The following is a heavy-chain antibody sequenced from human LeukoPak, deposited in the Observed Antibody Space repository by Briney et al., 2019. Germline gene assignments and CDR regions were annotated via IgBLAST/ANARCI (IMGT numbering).Heavy chain of an antibody. CDR3: ARLPTGYPNWFDL. CDR2: IYHSGGS. Sequence: SETLSLTCVVSGYSISNDYYWGWIRQPPGKGLEWIGNIYHSGGSYYNPSLKSRVTILVDTSKNQFSLKLSSVTAADTAKYFCARLPTGYPNWFDLWGQGTLVTVSS. D-gene: IGHD3-9*01. CDR1: GYSISNDYY. V-gene: IGHV4-38-2*01. J-gene: IGHJ5*02.